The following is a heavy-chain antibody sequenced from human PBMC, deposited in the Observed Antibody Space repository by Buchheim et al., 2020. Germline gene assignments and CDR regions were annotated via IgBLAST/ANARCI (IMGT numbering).Heavy chain of an antibody. J-gene: IGHJ6*02. V-gene: IGHV5-51*01. D-gene: IGHD6-13*01. CDR2: IYPGDSDT. CDR3: ARVSSSSTLSPNYFYGVDV. CDR1: GYSFTLYW. Sequence: EVQLVQSGAEVKKPGESLKISCKGSGYSFTLYWIAWVRQMPGKGLEYMGIIYPGDSDTRYSPSFQGQVTFSADKSLSTASPQWAGLKASDTAMYYCARVSSSSTLSPNYFYGVDVWGQGTT.